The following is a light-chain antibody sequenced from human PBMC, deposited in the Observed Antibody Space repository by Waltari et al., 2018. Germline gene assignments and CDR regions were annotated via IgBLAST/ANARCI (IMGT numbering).Light chain of an antibody. CDR3: SSYTSSSTFYV. CDR1: SSDVGGYNY. Sequence: PGQSITISCTGTSSDVGGYNYVPWYQQHPGKAPKLMIYDVSKRPSGVSNRFSGSKSGNTASLTISGLQAEDEADYYCSSYTSSSTFYVFGTGTKVTVL. J-gene: IGLJ1*01. CDR2: DVS. V-gene: IGLV2-14*04.